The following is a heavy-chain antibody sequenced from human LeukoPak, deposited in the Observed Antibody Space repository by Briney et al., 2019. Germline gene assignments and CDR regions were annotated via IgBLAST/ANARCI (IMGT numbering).Heavy chain of an antibody. V-gene: IGHV3-66*01. CDR1: GFTVSSNY. CDR2: IYSGGST. Sequence: GGSLRLSCAASGFTVSSNYMSWVRQAPGKGLEWVSVIYSGGSTYYADSVKGRFTISRDNSKNTLYLQMNSLRAEDTAVYYCAKLLWFGELLVPSSFDYWGQGTLVTVSS. J-gene: IGHJ4*02. D-gene: IGHD3-10*01. CDR3: AKLLWFGELLVPSSFDY.